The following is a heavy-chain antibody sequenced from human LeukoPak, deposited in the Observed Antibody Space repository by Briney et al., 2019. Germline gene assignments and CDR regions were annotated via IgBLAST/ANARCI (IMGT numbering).Heavy chain of an antibody. Sequence: GGSLGLSCAASGFTFRNYVIRWVRQAPGKGLEWVAVTSSDLNVKLYADSVKGRFTISRDNSKNTLYLQMNSLRAEDTAVYYCTKGSYYDNSGRAYFDYWGQETLVTVSS. D-gene: IGHD3-22*01. CDR3: TKGSYYDNSGRAYFDY. CDR1: GFTFRNYV. CDR2: TSSDLNVK. J-gene: IGHJ4*02. V-gene: IGHV3-30*18.